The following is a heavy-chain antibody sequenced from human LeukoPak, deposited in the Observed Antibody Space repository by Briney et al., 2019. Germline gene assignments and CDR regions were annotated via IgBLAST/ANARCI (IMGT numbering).Heavy chain of an antibody. CDR1: GRAFSAYK. J-gene: IGHJ4*02. Sequence: GCSLRLSFAAFGRAFSAYKLPWVRQAPRKGLVWVSRISTDGYTTDYADFVQGRFTASRDNTKNTWSLETNSLKAEDTAVYYCVVGGSPGYWGQGTLVTVSS. V-gene: IGHV3-74*01. CDR3: VVGGSPGY. D-gene: IGHD2-15*01. CDR2: ISTDGYTT.